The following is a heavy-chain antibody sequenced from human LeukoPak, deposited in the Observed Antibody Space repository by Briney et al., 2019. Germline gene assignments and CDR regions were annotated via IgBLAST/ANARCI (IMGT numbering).Heavy chain of an antibody. D-gene: IGHD3-16*01. V-gene: IGHV3-49*04. Sequence: GGSLRLSCAASGFTFSSYAMTWVRQAPGKGLEWVGFIRSKAYGGTTEYAASVKGRFTISRDDSKSIAYLQMNSLKTEDTAVYYCTRVNRVIWGNPGYYFDYWGQGTLVTVSS. CDR2: IRSKAYGGTT. CDR3: TRVNRVIWGNPGYYFDY. CDR1: GFTFSSYA. J-gene: IGHJ4*02.